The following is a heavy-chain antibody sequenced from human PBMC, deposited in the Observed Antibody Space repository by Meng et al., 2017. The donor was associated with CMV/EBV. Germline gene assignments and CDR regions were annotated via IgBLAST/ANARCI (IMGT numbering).Heavy chain of an antibody. V-gene: IGHV1-2*02. CDR3: ARVREYSSSSEFDY. CDR2: INPNSGGT. J-gene: IGHJ4*02. D-gene: IGHD6-6*01. Sequence: ASVKVSCKASGYTFTGYYMHWVRQAPGQGLERMGWINPNSGGTNYAQKFQGRVTMTRDTSISTAYMELSRLRSDDTAVYYCARVREYSSSSEFDYWGQGTLVTVSS. CDR1: GYTFTGYY.